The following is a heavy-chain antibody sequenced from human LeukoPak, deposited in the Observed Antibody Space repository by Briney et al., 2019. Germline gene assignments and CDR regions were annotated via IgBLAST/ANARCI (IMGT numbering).Heavy chain of an antibody. J-gene: IGHJ3*02. CDR1: GFTFSTHD. CDR2: ISSRSSTI. Sequence: PGGSLRLSCAASGFTFSTHDLNWVRQAPGKGLEWVSFISSRSSTIYYADSVKGRFTISRDNAKNSLYLQMNSLRAEDTALYYCAKDMPLYYDILTPEGAFDIWGQGTMVTVSS. CDR3: AKDMPLYYDILTPEGAFDI. D-gene: IGHD3-9*01. V-gene: IGHV3-48*04.